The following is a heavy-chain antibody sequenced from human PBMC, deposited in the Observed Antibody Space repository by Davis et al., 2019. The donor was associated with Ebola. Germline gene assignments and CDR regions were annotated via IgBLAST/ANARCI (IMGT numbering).Heavy chain of an antibody. J-gene: IGHJ6*03. V-gene: IGHV4-59*08. Sequence: PSETLSLTCTVSGGSISSHYWSWIRQPPGKGLEWIGYIYYSGTTSGTTNYNPSLKSRLTMSVDTSKNQFSLKLRSVTAADTAVYYCVRGDNMDVWGKGTTVTVSS. CDR3: VRGDNMDV. CDR1: GGSISSHY. CDR2: IYYSGTTSGTT.